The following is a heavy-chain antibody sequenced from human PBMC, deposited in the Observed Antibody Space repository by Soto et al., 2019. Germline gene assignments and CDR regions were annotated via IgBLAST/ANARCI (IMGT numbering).Heavy chain of an antibody. CDR1: GFTFSSYG. V-gene: IGHV3-30*18. Sequence: GGSLRLSCAASGFTFSSYGMHWVRQAPGKGLEWVAVISYDGSNKYYADSVKGRFTISRDNSKNTLYLQMNSLRAEDTAVYYCAKRAAYGSGSKAFDPWGQGTLVTVSS. CDR2: ISYDGSNK. J-gene: IGHJ5*02. D-gene: IGHD3-10*01. CDR3: AKRAAYGSGSKAFDP.